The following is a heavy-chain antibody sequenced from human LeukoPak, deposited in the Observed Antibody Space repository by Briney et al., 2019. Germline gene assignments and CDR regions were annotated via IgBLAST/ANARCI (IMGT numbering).Heavy chain of an antibody. CDR2: IVVGSGNT. D-gene: IGHD4-11*01. J-gene: IGHJ4*02. Sequence: SVKVSCKASGFTFTNSAVQWVRQARGQRLEWIGWIVVGSGNTNYAQKFQERVTITRDMSTSTAYLELSSLRSEDTAVYYCAADLPYSNYGPLDYWGQGTLVTVSS. V-gene: IGHV1-58*01. CDR3: AADLPYSNYGPLDY. CDR1: GFTFTNSA.